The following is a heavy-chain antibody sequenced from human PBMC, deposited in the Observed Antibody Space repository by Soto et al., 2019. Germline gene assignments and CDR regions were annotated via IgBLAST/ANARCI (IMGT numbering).Heavy chain of an antibody. Sequence: SETLSLTCTVSGGSISSYYWSWIRQPPGKGLEWIGYIYYSGSTNYNPSLKSRVTISVDTSKNQFSLKLSSVTAAGTAVYYCARDRFSEGRYYYYMDVWGKGTTVTVSS. CDR1: GGSISSYY. V-gene: IGHV4-59*01. D-gene: IGHD3-3*01. J-gene: IGHJ6*03. CDR2: IYYSGST. CDR3: ARDRFSEGRYYYYMDV.